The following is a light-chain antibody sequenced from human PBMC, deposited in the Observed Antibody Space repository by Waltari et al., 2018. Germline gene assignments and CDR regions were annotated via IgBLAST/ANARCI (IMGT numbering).Light chain of an antibody. CDR3: AAWDDSLSGRYV. V-gene: IGLV1-47*01. CDR1: SPNIGSNY. J-gene: IGLJ1*01. Sequence: QSVLTQPPSASGTPVQRVTISCSGSSPNIGSNYVYWYQQLPGTTPKLLIYRNNQRPSGVPDRFSGSKSGTSASLAISGLRSEDEADYYCAAWDDSLSGRYVFGTGTKVTVL. CDR2: RNN.